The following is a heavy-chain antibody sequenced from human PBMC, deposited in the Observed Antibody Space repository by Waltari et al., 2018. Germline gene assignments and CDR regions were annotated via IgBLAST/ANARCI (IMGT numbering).Heavy chain of an antibody. CDR2: IKSKSDGEPT. J-gene: IGHJ5*02. Sequence: EVQLVESGGGLVKPGGSLRLSCAASGFSFNNTWLSWVRQAPGKGLEWVGRIKSKSDGEPTDYSAPVTGRFTISRDDSKTTLYLQMNSLKTEDTAVYFCTALKSWGQGALVIVSS. V-gene: IGHV3-15*01. CDR3: TALKS. CDR1: GFSFNNTW.